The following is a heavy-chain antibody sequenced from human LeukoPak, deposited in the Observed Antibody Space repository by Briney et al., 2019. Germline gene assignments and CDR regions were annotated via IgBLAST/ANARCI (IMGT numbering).Heavy chain of an antibody. CDR3: ARGDGRITIFGVVIYYFDY. CDR1: GYTFTSYG. V-gene: IGHV1-18*01. CDR2: ISAYNGNT. D-gene: IGHD3-3*01. Sequence: GASVKVSCKASGYTFTSYGISWVRQAPGQGLEWMGWISAYNGNTNYAQKLQGRVTMTTDTSTSTAYMELRSLRSDDTAVYYCARGDGRITIFGVVIYYFDYWGQGTLVTVSS. J-gene: IGHJ4*02.